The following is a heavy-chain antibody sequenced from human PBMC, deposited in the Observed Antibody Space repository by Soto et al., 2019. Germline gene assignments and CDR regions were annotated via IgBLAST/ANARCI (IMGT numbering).Heavy chain of an antibody. CDR3: AKNIGIGGLFES. CDR1: GGSITTYL. Sequence: QVQLQESGPGLVRPSETLSLTCTVSGGSITTYLWSWIRQPPGKGLESIGYIHHSGTTNYNPSLKSRVTISVDTSKNQLSLKLTSVTAADTAIYYCAKNIGIGGLFESWGQGTPVTVSS. D-gene: IGHD2-15*01. J-gene: IGHJ5*01. V-gene: IGHV4-59*01. CDR2: IHHSGTT.